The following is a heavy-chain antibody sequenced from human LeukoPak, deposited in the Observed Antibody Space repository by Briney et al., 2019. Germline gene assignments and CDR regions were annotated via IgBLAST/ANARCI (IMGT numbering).Heavy chain of an antibody. CDR1: GFTFSIDW. J-gene: IGHJ4*02. D-gene: IGHD4-17*01. V-gene: IGHV3-7*01. Sequence: GGCLRVSCAAPGFTFSIDWKSRVCQAPGEGQGWVANIKQVGSEKYYVDSVKGGFTISRDTAKNSQYIHMKRARDQETAVYYFGRGGLHGDLNDCWGQGTLVTVSS. CDR3: GRGGLHGDLNDC. CDR2: IKQVGSEK.